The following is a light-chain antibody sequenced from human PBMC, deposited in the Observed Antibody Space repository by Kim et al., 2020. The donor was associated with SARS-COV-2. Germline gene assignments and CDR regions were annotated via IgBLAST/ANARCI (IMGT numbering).Light chain of an antibody. CDR1: KLVDKY. J-gene: IGLJ2*01. Sequence: SYELTQPPSVSVSLGQTASITCSGDKLVDKYACWYQQKPGQSPELVIYQDSKRPSGIPERFSGSNSGNTATLTISGTQAMDEADYYCQAWDSSSHVVFGGGTKLTVL. V-gene: IGLV3-1*01. CDR2: QDS. CDR3: QAWDSSSHVV.